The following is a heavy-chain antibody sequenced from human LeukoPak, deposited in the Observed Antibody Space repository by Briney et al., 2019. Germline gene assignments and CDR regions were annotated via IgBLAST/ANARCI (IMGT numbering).Heavy chain of an antibody. CDR1: GGSISSYY. J-gene: IGHJ4*02. Sequence: PSETLSLTCTVSGGSISSYYWSWIRQPPGKGLEWIGYIYYSGSTNYDPSLQSRVSISRDTSKNEISLTLRSVTAADTAVYYCAGEVGDSGYNDYWGQGTLVTVSS. CDR3: AGEVGDSGYNDY. D-gene: IGHD3-22*01. V-gene: IGHV4-59*01. CDR2: IYYSGST.